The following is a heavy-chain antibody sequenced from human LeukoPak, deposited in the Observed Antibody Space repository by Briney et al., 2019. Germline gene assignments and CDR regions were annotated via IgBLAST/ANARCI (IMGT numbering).Heavy chain of an antibody. CDR3: ARTMQQWLVDAAGGDY. D-gene: IGHD6-19*01. CDR1: GYTFTSYG. CDR2: ISAYNGNT. Sequence: ASVKVSCKASGYTFTSYGISWVGQAPGQGLEWMGWISAYNGNTNYAQKLQGRVTMTTDTSTSTAYMELRSLRSDDTAVYYCARTMQQWLVDAAGGDYWGQGTLVTVSS. V-gene: IGHV1-18*01. J-gene: IGHJ4*02.